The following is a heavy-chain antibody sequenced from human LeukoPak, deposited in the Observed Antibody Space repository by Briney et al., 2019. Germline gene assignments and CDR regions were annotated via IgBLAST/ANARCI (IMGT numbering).Heavy chain of an antibody. V-gene: IGHV3-33*01. CDR3: TTDQTKWELLLGF. D-gene: IGHD1-26*01. Sequence: GGSLRLSCAASGFTFSSYGMHWVRQAPGKGLEWVAVIWYDGSNKYYADSVKGRFTISRDNSKNTLYLQMNSLRAEDTAIYYCTTDQTKWELLLGFWGQGTLVTVSS. CDR2: IWYDGSNK. J-gene: IGHJ4*02. CDR1: GFTFSSYG.